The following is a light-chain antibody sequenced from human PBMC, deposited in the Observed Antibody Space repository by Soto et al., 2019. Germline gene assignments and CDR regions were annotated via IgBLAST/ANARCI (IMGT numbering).Light chain of an antibody. CDR3: QQYNNWPPRT. CDR2: GVS. J-gene: IGKJ5*01. V-gene: IGKV3-15*01. CDR1: QSIGSD. Sequence: EVVMTQSPATLSVSQGERAILSCRASQSIGSDLARYRQKVGQAPRLLIYGVSTRATGIPARLSGSRSRTEFTLTVSSLLSEDFAVYYCQQYNNWPPRTVGQGTRLES.